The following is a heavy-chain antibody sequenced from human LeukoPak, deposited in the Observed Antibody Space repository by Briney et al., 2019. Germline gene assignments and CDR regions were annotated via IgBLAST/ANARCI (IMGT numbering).Heavy chain of an antibody. CDR1: GFTFSTYG. Sequence: GGSLRLSCAASGFTFSTYGMHWVRQAPGKGLEWVAVIWYDGGNKYYADSVKGRFTISRDNSKNTLYLQMNSLRAEDTAVYYCARGGYYDSSSYYSYFDYWGQGTLVTVSS. CDR2: IWYDGGNK. CDR3: ARGGYYDSSSYYSYFDY. V-gene: IGHV3-33*01. J-gene: IGHJ4*02. D-gene: IGHD3-22*01.